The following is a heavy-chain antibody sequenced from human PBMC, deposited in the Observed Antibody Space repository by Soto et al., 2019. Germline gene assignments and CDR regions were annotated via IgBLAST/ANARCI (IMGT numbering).Heavy chain of an antibody. V-gene: IGHV3-21*01. Sequence: GGSLRLSCAASGFTFSSYSMNWVRQAPGKGLEWVSSISSSSSYIYYAGSVKGRFTISRDNAKNSLYLQMNSLRAEDTAVYYCARDDGTIFGVVLYYYGMDVWGQGTTVTVSS. CDR3: ARDDGTIFGVVLYYYGMDV. J-gene: IGHJ6*02. D-gene: IGHD3-3*01. CDR2: ISSSSSYI. CDR1: GFTFSSYS.